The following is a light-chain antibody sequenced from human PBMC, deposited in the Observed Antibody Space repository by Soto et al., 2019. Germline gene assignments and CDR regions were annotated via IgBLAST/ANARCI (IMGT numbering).Light chain of an antibody. J-gene: IGLJ1*01. Sequence: QSALTQPASVSGSPGQSIIISCTGTSSDVGGYNYVSWYQQHPGKAPKLMIYDVSNRPSGVSNRFSGSKSGDTASLTISGLQAEDEADYYCSSYTSSSTLYVFGTGTKDTVL. CDR1: SSDVGGYNY. V-gene: IGLV2-14*01. CDR2: DVS. CDR3: SSYTSSSTLYV.